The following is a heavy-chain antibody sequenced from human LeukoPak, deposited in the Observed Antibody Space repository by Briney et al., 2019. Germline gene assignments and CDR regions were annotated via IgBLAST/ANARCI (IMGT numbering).Heavy chain of an antibody. CDR1: GGSIINHY. V-gene: IGHV4-4*07. J-gene: IGHJ1*01. CDR2: IYSSGSA. Sequence: SETLSLTCTVSGGSIINHYWSWVRQPAGKGLEWIGRIYSSGSANYSPSLKSRVSMSIDTSNNYVSLNLTSVTAADTALYFCARDVRCASGWSTLDIGGQGTLVTVSS. CDR3: ARDVRCASGWSTLDI. D-gene: IGHD6-19*01.